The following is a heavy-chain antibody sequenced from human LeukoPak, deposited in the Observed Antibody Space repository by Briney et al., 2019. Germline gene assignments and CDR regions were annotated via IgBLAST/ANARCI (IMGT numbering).Heavy chain of an antibody. CDR3: ARGSLSVVAATLGFDY. D-gene: IGHD2-15*01. V-gene: IGHV1-69*13. J-gene: IGHJ4*02. Sequence: ASVKVSCKASGGTFSSYAISWVRQAPGQGREWMGGIIPIFGTANYAQKFQGRVTITADESTSTAYMELSSLRSEDTAVYYCARGSLSVVAATLGFDYWGQGTLVTVSS. CDR1: GGTFSSYA. CDR2: IIPIFGTA.